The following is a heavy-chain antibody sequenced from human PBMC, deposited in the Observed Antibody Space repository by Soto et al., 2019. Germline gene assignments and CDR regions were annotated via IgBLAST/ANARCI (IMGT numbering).Heavy chain of an antibody. D-gene: IGHD3-16*01. CDR1: GVSITSHY. V-gene: IGHV4-59*11. J-gene: IGHJ4*02. CDR2: IHYSGST. Sequence: PSETLSLTCTVSGVSITSHYWTWIRQPPGKGLEWIGNIHYSGSTNYSPSLKGRVIISVDTSENQSSLKLSSVTTADTAVYYCTVGGAGHPFEYWCQGALVTVSS. CDR3: TVGGAGHPFEY.